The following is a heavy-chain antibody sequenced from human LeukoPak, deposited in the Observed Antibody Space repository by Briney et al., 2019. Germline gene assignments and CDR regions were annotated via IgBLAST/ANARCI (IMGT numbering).Heavy chain of an antibody. Sequence: PGGSLRLSCAASGFTFSSYSMNWVPQAPGKGLEWLSSISSMSSYVFYSDSVKGRFTSSRDNAKNSLYLQMNTLRAEDTAVYYCDGDYGDYFAGGNYYYYGMDVWGQGTTVTVSS. D-gene: IGHD4-17*01. J-gene: IGHJ6*02. CDR2: ISSMSSYV. V-gene: IGHV3-21*01. CDR1: GFTFSSYS. CDR3: DGDYGDYFAGGNYYYYGMDV.